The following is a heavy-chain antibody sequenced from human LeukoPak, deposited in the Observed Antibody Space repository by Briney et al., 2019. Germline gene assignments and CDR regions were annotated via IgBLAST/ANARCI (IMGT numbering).Heavy chain of an antibody. Sequence: SETLSLTCAVYGGSFSGYYWTWIRHTPEKGLEWIWEMNPSGSTNYNPSLKSRVTISVDTSKNQFSLTLSSVTAADTAVYYCARGRQDVTMIVVIMTAVSYYLDVWGKGTTVTVS. CDR2: MNPSGST. CDR1: GGSFSGYY. V-gene: IGHV4-34*01. D-gene: IGHD3-22*01. CDR3: ARGRQDVTMIVVIMTAVSYYLDV. J-gene: IGHJ6*03.